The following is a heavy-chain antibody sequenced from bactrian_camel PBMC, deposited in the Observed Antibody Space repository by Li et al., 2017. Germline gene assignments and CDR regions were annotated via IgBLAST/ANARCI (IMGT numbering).Heavy chain of an antibody. CDR1: GVVAHTHC. CDR3: AASGGQLGRWCYEFPVNWVSWLYN. CDR2: IDNNGGT. D-gene: IGHD3*01. V-gene: IGHV3S53*01. Sequence: QLVESGGGSVQAGGSLMLSCELTGVVAHTHCMGWFRQAPGKEREGIAAIDNNGGTRYHDGVKGRFTISHDANKGTLALKMDDLKPEDTAMYHCAASGGQLGRWCYEFPVNWVSWLYNWGQGTQVTVS. J-gene: IGHJ4*01.